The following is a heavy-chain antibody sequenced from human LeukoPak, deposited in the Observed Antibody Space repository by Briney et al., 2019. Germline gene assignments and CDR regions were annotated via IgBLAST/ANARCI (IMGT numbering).Heavy chain of an antibody. D-gene: IGHD6-13*01. V-gene: IGHV4-59*01. CDR3: ARQPSSWFTSFDS. CDR1: GCSLSSYF. J-gene: IGHJ4*02. Sequence: PSETLSLTCTVSGCSLSSYFWSWIRQPPGKGLEWIAYIYSSGSTNYNPSLKSRVTISVDTSKNQFSLKLSSVTAADTAVYYCARQPSSWFTSFDSWGQGTLVTVSS. CDR2: IYSSGST.